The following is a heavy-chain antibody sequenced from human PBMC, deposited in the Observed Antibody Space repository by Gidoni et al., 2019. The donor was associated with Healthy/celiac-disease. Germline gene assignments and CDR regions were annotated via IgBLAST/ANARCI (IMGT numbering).Heavy chain of an antibody. V-gene: IGHV4-34*01. CDR3: SSAYYDNSGTFDY. D-gene: IGHD3-22*01. CDR1: GGSCSGYY. CDR2: INHSGSN. J-gene: IGHJ4*02. Sequence: QVQLQQWGAGLLKPSETLSLTCAVYGGSCSGYYWSWLRQPPGKGLAWIGEINHSGSNNYNPSLKSRVTISVDTSKNQFSLKLSSVTAADTAVYYCSSAYYDNSGTFDYWGQGTLVTVSS.